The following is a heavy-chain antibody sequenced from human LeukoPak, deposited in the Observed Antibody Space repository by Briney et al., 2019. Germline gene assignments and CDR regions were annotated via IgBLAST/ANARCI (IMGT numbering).Heavy chain of an antibody. CDR3: ARANQLSSGWYSYPKNYMDV. CDR2: ISAYKSNT. V-gene: IGHV1-18*01. CDR1: GYTFTSYG. Sequence: GASVKVSCKASGYTFTSYGISRVRQAPGQGLEWVGWISAYKSNTNYAQKFQGRVTITRDTSISTAYMELSRLRSDDTAVYYCARANQLSSGWYSYPKNYMDVWGKGTTVTVSS. D-gene: IGHD6-19*01. J-gene: IGHJ6*03.